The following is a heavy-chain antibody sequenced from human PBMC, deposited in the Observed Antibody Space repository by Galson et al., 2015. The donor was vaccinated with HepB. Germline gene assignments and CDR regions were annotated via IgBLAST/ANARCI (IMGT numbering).Heavy chain of an antibody. V-gene: IGHV3-30-3*01. D-gene: IGHD3-3*02. CDR3: ARDYAFYYFDY. J-gene: IGHJ4*02. CDR1: GFAFSSYA. Sequence: SLRLSCAASGFAFSSYAMHWVRQAPGKGLEWVAVISYDGSNKYYADSVKGRFTISRDNSKNTLYLQMNSLRAEDTAVYYCARDYAFYYFDYWGQGTLVTVFS. CDR2: ISYDGSNK.